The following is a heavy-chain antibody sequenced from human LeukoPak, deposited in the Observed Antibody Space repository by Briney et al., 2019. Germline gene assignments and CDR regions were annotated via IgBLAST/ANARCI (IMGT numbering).Heavy chain of an antibody. CDR2: IKQDGSEK. D-gene: IGHD3-10*01. Sequence: GGSLRLSCAASGFPFSSYWMSWVRQAPGKGLEWVANIKQDGSEKYYVDSVKGRFTISRDNAKNSLYLQMNSLRAEDTAVYYCARVDYGSGSYYGNTDAFDIWGQGTMVTVSS. J-gene: IGHJ3*02. V-gene: IGHV3-7*01. CDR3: ARVDYGSGSYYGNTDAFDI. CDR1: GFPFSSYW.